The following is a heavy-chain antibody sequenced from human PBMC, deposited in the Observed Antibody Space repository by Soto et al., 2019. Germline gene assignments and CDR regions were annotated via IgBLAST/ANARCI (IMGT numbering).Heavy chain of an antibody. CDR3: ARGLSSGWLDY. CDR1: GFTFLNYS. CDR2: ISSTSKNI. D-gene: IGHD6-19*01. J-gene: IGHJ4*02. V-gene: IGHV3-21*01. Sequence: EVQLVGSGGGVVKPGGSLSDSCAASGFTFLNYSMNWVRQASGQGLEWVSAISSTSKNIDYADSVKGRFTIPRDNAKKSLYLKMKRWSAEDTAVYYCARGLSSGWLDYWGQGTLVTVSA.